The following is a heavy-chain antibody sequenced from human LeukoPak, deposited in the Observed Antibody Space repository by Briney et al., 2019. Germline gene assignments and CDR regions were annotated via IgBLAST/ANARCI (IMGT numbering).Heavy chain of an antibody. V-gene: IGHV3-30*02. J-gene: IGHJ3*02. CDR3: ARESITGTTDAFDI. CDR2: IHSDGNMK. Sequence: GALRLSCAASGFSLSNFGIHWVRQAPARGLEWMAFIHSDGNMKNYADSVKGRFTISRDNSKNTLYLQMNSLRAEDTAVYYCARESITGTTDAFDIWGQGTMVTVST. CDR1: GFSLSNFG. D-gene: IGHD1-20*01.